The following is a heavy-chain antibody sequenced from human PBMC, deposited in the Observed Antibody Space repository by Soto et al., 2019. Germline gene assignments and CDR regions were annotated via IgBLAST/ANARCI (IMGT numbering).Heavy chain of an antibody. CDR1: GYTFTNYA. J-gene: IGHJ1*01. V-gene: IGHV1-2*04. Sequence: ASVKVSCKASGYTFTNYAMHWVRQAPGQRLEWMGWINADSGDTNYAQKFQGWVTITRDTSISTAYMELSRLRSDDTAVYYCARGEGIVLVPAAVEYFQHWGQGTLVTVSS. CDR3: ARGEGIVLVPAAVEYFQH. CDR2: INADSGDT. D-gene: IGHD2-2*01.